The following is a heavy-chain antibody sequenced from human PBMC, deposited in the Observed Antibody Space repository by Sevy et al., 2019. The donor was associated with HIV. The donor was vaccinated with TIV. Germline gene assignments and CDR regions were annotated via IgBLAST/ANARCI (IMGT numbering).Heavy chain of an antibody. J-gene: IGHJ4*02. V-gene: IGHV1-24*01. CDR1: GRTLTQLS. CDR3: ATTKDYYESSGYPFDY. Sequence: ASVKVSCKVSGRTLTQLSIHWVRQAPGKGLEWMGTFDPEDDEKIYAQKFQGRVTMTEDTSTDTAYMELSRLRSEDTAVYDCATTKDYYESSGYPFDYWGQGTLVTVSS. D-gene: IGHD5-12*01. CDR2: FDPEDDEK.